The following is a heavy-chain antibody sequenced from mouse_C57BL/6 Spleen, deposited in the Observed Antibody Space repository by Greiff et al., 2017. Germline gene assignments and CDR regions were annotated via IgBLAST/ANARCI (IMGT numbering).Heavy chain of an antibody. CDR2: IYPSDSET. CDR3: ASGGYGPWFAY. CDR1: GYTFTSYW. V-gene: IGHV1-61*01. J-gene: IGHJ3*01. D-gene: IGHD2-14*01. Sequence: QVQLQQPGAELVRPGSSVKLSCKASGYTFTSYWMDWVKQRPGQGLEWIGNIYPSDSETHYNQKFKDKATLTVDKSSSTAYMQLSSLTSEDSAFYYCASGGYGPWFAYWGQGTLVTVSA.